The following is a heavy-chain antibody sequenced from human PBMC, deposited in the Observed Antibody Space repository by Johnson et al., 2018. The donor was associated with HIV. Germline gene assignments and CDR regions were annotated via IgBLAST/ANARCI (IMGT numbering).Heavy chain of an antibody. Sequence: VQLVESGGGVVQPGRSLRLSCAASGFTFSSYDMHWVRQATGKGLEWVSAIGTAGDTYYPGSVKGRFTISRDNAKNSLYLQINSLRAEDTAVYYCARDPDVTPGAFDIWGQGTMVTVSS. CDR2: IGTAGDT. J-gene: IGHJ3*02. CDR1: GFTFSSYD. D-gene: IGHD2-15*01. CDR3: ARDPDVTPGAFDI. V-gene: IGHV3-13*01.